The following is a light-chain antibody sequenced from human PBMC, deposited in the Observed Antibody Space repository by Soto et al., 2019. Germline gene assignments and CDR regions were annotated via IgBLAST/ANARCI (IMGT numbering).Light chain of an antibody. CDR1: QNIKGW. CDR2: GAS. Sequence: DVQMTQSPATLSASIGDRVTITCRAGQNIKGWLAWYQQKPGKAPNLLIYGASTLESGVPSRFSGSGYGTEFTLIISSLQPDDSGTYYCQQYFSTRTFGQGTKVEVK. CDR3: QQYFSTRT. J-gene: IGKJ1*01. V-gene: IGKV1-5*03.